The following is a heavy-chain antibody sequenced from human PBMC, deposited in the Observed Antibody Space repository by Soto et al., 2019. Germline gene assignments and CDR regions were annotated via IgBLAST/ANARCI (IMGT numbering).Heavy chain of an antibody. J-gene: IGHJ5*02. Sequence: QVQLVESGGGVVQPGRSLRLFCAASGFTFSSYGMHWVRQAPGKGLEWVALVNYDGNIEYYADSVKGRFTISRDNSKNTLYLQMNSLRAEDTAVYYCARGITDGYGGNIHLDHWGQGMLVTVSS. V-gene: IGHV3-33*01. CDR2: VNYDGNIE. D-gene: IGHD2-15*01. CDR3: ARGITDGYGGNIHLDH. CDR1: GFTFSSYG.